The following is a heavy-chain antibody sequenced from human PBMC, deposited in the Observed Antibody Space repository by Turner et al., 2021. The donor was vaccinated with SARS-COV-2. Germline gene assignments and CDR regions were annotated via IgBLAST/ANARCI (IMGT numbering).Heavy chain of an antibody. V-gene: IGHV4-39*01. CDR3: ARQAAGQGLDY. CDR2: IYYSGTT. D-gene: IGHD3-10*01. CDR1: GGSISSSSYF. J-gene: IGHJ4*02. Sequence: QVQLQESGPGLVKPSATLSLTCTVTGGSISSSSYFWGWFPQPPTKELEWIGSIYYSGTTYSNPSLKSRVSLSIDPSKNQFSMKLTSVTAADTALYFCARQAAGQGLDYWGRGILVTLSS.